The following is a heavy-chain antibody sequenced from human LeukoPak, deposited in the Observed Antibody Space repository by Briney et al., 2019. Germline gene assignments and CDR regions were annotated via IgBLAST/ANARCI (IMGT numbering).Heavy chain of an antibody. Sequence: PGGSLRLSCAASGFSFSSYAMHWVRQAPGKGLEWVAVIAYDGSNKYYADSVKGRFIISIDNSKNTLYLQMNSLRAEDTAVYYCARPNSVYCSGGSCYSRGYFQHWGQGTLVTVSS. CDR2: IAYDGSNK. CDR1: GFSFSSYA. V-gene: IGHV3-30-3*01. J-gene: IGHJ1*01. CDR3: ARPNSVYCSGGSCYSRGYFQH. D-gene: IGHD2-15*01.